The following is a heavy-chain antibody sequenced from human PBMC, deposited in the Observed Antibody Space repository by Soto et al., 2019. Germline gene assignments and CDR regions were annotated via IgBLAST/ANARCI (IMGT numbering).Heavy chain of an antibody. CDR3: ARSYCSSTTCPKDREDY. V-gene: IGHV1-18*01. CDR2: ISTYNGDT. D-gene: IGHD2-2*01. Sequence: GPSVKVSCKTSGYTLSVYGLSWVRQAPGEGLEWMGWISTYNGDTNYAQKFQGRVTMTTDTSTSTAYMELRRLRSDDTAVYYCARSYCSSTTCPKDREDYWGQGTLVTVSS. CDR1: GYTLSVYG. J-gene: IGHJ4*02.